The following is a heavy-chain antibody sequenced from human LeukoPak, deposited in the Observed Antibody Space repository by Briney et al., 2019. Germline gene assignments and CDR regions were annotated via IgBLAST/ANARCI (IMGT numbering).Heavy chain of an antibody. CDR2: ISGSGGNT. Sequence: GGSLRLSCAASGLTFSSYAMSWVRQAPGKGLEWVSAISGSGGNTYYADSVKGRFTISRDNSKNTLYLQMNSLRAEDTAVYYCAKDPAVHYDFWSGLHYWGQGTLVTVSS. V-gene: IGHV3-23*01. D-gene: IGHD3-3*01. CDR3: AKDPAVHYDFWSGLHY. CDR1: GLTFSSYA. J-gene: IGHJ4*02.